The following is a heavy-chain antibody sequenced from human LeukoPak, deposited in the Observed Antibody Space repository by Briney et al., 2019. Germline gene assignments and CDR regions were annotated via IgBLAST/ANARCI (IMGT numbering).Heavy chain of an antibody. CDR3: ARDWDKITFWGVTPLGW. J-gene: IGHJ4*02. V-gene: IGHV1-18*01. Sequence: AAVKVSCRASGYNCTSYGISWVRQATGQGLEGMGWISAYNGNTNYARKLQGRVTMTTDTSTSTAYLELRSLTSDDTAVYYCARDWDKITFWGVTPLGWWGQGALVTVSS. CDR1: GYNCTSYG. CDR2: ISAYNGNT. D-gene: IGHD3-16*01.